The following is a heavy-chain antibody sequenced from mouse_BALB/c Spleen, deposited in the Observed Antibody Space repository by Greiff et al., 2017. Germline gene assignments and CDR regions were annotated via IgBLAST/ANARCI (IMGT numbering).Heavy chain of an antibody. CDR2: INPSSGYT. CDR1: GYTFTSYT. D-gene: IGHD1-1*01. Sequence: QVQLQQSGAELARPGASVKMSCKASGYTFTSYTMHWVKQRPGQGLEWIGYINPSSGYTNYNQKFKDKATLTADKSSSTAYMQLSSLTSEDSAVYYWERSAAGYGSSWGYAMDYWGQGTSVTVSS. V-gene: IGHV1-4*01. CDR3: ERSAAGYGSSWGYAMDY. J-gene: IGHJ4*01.